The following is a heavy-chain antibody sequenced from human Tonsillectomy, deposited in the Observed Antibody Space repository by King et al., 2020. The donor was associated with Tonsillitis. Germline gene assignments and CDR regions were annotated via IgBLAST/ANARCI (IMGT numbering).Heavy chain of an antibody. CDR2: IRSKVNSYAT. CDR1: GFTFSGAG. Sequence: VQLVESGGGLVQPGGSLKLSCVGSGFTFSGAGIHWVRQASRKGLEWVGRIRSKVNSYATGYAASVKGRFTISRDDSKNTAYLQMDSLKTEDTAVYYCTRLPPLSTDAPRDYWGQGTLVTVSS. V-gene: IGHV3-73*02. J-gene: IGHJ4*02. CDR3: TRLPPLSTDAPRDY. D-gene: IGHD2/OR15-2a*01.